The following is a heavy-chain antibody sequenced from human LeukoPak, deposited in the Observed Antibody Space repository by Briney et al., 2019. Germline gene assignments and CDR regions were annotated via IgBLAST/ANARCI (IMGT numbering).Heavy chain of an antibody. CDR2: INHSGST. Sequence: SEILSLTCAVYGGSFSGYYWSWIRQPPGKGLEWIGEINHSGSTNYNPSLKSRVTISVDTSKNQSSLKLSSVTAADTAVYYCARGYCSSTSCLGWFDPWGQGTLVTVSS. CDR3: ARGYCSSTSCLGWFDP. CDR1: GGSFSGYY. J-gene: IGHJ5*02. D-gene: IGHD2-2*01. V-gene: IGHV4-34*01.